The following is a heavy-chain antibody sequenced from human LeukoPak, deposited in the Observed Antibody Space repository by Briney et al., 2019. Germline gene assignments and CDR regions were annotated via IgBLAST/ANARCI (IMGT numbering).Heavy chain of an antibody. CDR3: ARTIYDFWSGYSLDY. Sequence: MSSETLSLTCSVSGGSISSGGHYWSWIRQHPGKGLEWIGYINYSGSTNYNPSLKSRITISVDTSKNQFSLKLSSVTAADTAVYYCARTIYDFWSGYSLDYWGQGTLVTVSS. CDR2: INYSGST. CDR1: GGSISSGGHY. V-gene: IGHV4-61*08. J-gene: IGHJ4*02. D-gene: IGHD3-3*01.